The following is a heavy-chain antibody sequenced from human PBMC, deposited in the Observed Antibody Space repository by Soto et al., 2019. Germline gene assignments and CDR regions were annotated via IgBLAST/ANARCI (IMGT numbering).Heavy chain of an antibody. CDR3: AKVIVVVAATPGAY. Sequence: GGSLRLSCAASGFTFSSYAMSRVRQAPGKGLEWVSAISGSDGSTYYADSVKGRFTISRDNSKNTLYLQMNSLRAEDTAVYYCAKVIVVVAATPGAYWGQGTLVTVSS. CDR1: GFTFSSYA. V-gene: IGHV3-23*01. CDR2: ISGSDGST. D-gene: IGHD2-15*01. J-gene: IGHJ4*02.